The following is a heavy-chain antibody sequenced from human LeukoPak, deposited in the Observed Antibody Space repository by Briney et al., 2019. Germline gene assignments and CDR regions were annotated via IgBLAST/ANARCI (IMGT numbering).Heavy chain of an antibody. J-gene: IGHJ6*02. V-gene: IGHV3-30*04. CDR1: GFTFSSYA. D-gene: IGHD6-19*01. CDR2: ISYDGSNK. Sequence: GGSLRLSCAASGFTFSSYAMHWVRQAPGKGLEWVAVISYDGSNKYYADSVKGRFTISRDNSKNTLYLQMNSLRAEDTAVYYCARERSRSYSSGWYPGYYYYYGMDVWGQGTTVTVSS. CDR3: ARERSRSYSSGWYPGYYYYYGMDV.